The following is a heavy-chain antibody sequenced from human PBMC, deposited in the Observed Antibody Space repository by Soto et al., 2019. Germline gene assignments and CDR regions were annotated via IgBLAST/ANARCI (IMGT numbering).Heavy chain of an antibody. Sequence: QVQLVQSGAEVKKPGSSVKVSCKASGGTFSSYALSWVRQAPGQGLEWMGGIIPIFGTANYAQKFQGRVTITADESTSTAYMELGSLRSEDTAVYYCARAISSSSTWGYYYYGMDVWGRGTTVTVSS. D-gene: IGHD6-6*01. J-gene: IGHJ6*02. CDR3: ARAISSSSTWGYYYYGMDV. CDR1: GGTFSSYA. V-gene: IGHV1-69*01. CDR2: IIPIFGTA.